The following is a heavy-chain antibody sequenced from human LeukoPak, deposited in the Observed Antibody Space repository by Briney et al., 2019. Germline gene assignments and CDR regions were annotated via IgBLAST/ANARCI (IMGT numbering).Heavy chain of an antibody. CDR1: GYTFTGYY. Sequence: ASVKVSCKASGYTFTGYYMHWVRQAPGQGLEWMGWINPNSGGTNYAQKLQGRVTMTRDTSISTAYMELSRLRSDDTAVYYCARVRGVRSFAAFDIWGQGTMVTVSS. CDR3: ARVRGVRSFAAFDI. D-gene: IGHD3-10*01. J-gene: IGHJ3*02. V-gene: IGHV1-2*02. CDR2: INPNSGGT.